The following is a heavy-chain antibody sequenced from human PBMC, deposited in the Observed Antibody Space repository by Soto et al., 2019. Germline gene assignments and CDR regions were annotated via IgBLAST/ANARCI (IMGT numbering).Heavy chain of an antibody. CDR2: VSPHSGNT. D-gene: IGHD2-2*01. Sequence: QVQLVQSGTEVKKPGASVKVSCKASGYTFTDYDINWVRQAPGQGLEWMGWVSPHSGNTVYAQKFQDRITMTRDTSITTAYMELSDLRFEDTAMYYCARGRFYSETSTWFAFWGQGTPVTVSS. V-gene: IGHV1-8*01. CDR3: ARGRFYSETSTWFAF. CDR1: GYTFTDYD. J-gene: IGHJ5*01.